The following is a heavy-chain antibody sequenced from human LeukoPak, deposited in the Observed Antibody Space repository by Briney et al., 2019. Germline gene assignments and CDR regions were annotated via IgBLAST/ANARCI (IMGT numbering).Heavy chain of an antibody. CDR1: GGSISSGDYY. CDR2: IYYSGST. Sequence: SETLSLTCTVSGGSISSGDYYWSWIRQPPGKGLEWIGYIYYSGSTYYNPSPKSRVTISVDTSKNQFSLKLSSVTAADTAVYYCARDSWFGELYYWGQGTLVTVSS. V-gene: IGHV4-30-4*08. J-gene: IGHJ4*02. CDR3: ARDSWFGELYY. D-gene: IGHD3-10*01.